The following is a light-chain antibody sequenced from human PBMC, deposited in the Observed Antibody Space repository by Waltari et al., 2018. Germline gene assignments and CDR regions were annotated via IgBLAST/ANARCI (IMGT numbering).Light chain of an antibody. CDR1: SSDIGTYNF. CDR3: TSYTTSSTWV. CDR2: DVT. V-gene: IGLV2-14*01. J-gene: IGLJ3*02. Sequence: QSALTQPASVSGTPGQSITISCTGTSSDIGTYNFVSWYQQHPGKVPKLMIFDVTKRPTGVSDRFFRSKSVNTASLTISGLQAEDEANYYCTSYTTSSTWVFGGGTRLTVL.